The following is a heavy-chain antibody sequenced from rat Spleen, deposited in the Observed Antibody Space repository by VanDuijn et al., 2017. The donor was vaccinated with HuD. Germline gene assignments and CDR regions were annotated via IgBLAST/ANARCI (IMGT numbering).Heavy chain of an antibody. J-gene: IGHJ4*01. Sequence: EVQLVESGGGLVQPGRSLKLSCAASGFTFSDYYMAWVRQAPTKGLEWVASISYDGGSTYYRDSVKGRFTISRDNAKSSLYLQMDRLRSEDTATYFGTTDGVQLEPNYYVMDAWGQGASVTVSS. V-gene: IGHV5-20*01. CDR2: ISYDGGST. CDR3: TTDGVQLEPNYYVMDA. D-gene: IGHD1-5*01. CDR1: GFTFSDYY.